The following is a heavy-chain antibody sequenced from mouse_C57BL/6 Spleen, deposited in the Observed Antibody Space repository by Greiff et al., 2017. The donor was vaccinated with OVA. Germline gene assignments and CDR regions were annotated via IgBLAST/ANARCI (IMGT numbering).Heavy chain of an antibody. V-gene: IGHV1-50*01. J-gene: IGHJ3*01. D-gene: IGHD1-1*01. Sequence: QVQLQQPGAELVKPGASVKLSCKASGYTFTSYWMQWVKQRPGQGLEWIGEIDPSDSYTNYNQKFKGKATLTVDTSSSTAYMQLSSLTSEDSAVYYCARGRYYGSSFAWFAYWGQGTLVTVSA. CDR3: ARGRYYGSSFAWFAY. CDR2: IDPSDSYT. CDR1: GYTFTSYW.